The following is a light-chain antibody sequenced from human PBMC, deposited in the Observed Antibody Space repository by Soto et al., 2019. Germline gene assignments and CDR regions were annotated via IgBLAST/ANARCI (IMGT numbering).Light chain of an antibody. J-gene: IGLJ2*01. CDR3: SAYSSSSTLVV. V-gene: IGLV2-14*01. CDR1: SSDIGGYNY. Sequence: QSALTQPASVSGSPGQSITISCTGTSSDIGGYNYVSWYQLHPGKAPKLMIYEVTNRPSGVSNRFSGSKSGNSASLTISGLRAEDEADYYCSAYSSSSTLVVFGGGTKVTVL. CDR2: EVT.